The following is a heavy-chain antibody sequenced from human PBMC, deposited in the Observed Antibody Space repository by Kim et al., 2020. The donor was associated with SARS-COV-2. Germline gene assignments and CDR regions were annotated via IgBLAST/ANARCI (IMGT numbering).Heavy chain of an antibody. D-gene: IGHD3-22*01. CDR2: ISAYNGNT. CDR1: GYTFTSYG. V-gene: IGHV1-18*04. J-gene: IGHJ4*02. Sequence: ASVKVSCKASGYTFTSYGISWVRQAPGQGLEWMGWISAYNGNTNYAQKLQGRVTMTTDTSTSTAYMELRSLRSDDTAVYYCASSRYDSSGYYPGYWGQGTLVTVSS. CDR3: ASSRYDSSGYYPGY.